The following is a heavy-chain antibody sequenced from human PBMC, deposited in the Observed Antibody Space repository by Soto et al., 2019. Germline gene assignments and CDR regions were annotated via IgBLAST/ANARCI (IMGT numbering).Heavy chain of an antibody. CDR3: ARIRRSYVWGSYRYLEPAHWYFDL. Sequence: QVTLKESGPVLVKPTETLTLTCTVSGFSLSNARMGVSWIRQPPGKALEWLAHIFSNDEKSYSTSLKSRLTISKDTSNSQVVLTMTNMDPVDTATYYCARIRRSYVWGSYRYLEPAHWYFDLWGRGTLVTVSS. D-gene: IGHD3-16*02. J-gene: IGHJ2*01. V-gene: IGHV2-26*01. CDR2: IFSNDEK. CDR1: GFSLSNARMG.